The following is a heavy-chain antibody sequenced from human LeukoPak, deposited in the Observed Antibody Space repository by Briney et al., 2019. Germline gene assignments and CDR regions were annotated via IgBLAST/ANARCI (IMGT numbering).Heavy chain of an antibody. V-gene: IGHV3-23*01. CDR2: ISGSGGST. CDR3: AKDRTIFGVVTNFDY. D-gene: IGHD3-3*01. CDR1: GFTFSSYA. J-gene: IGHJ4*02. Sequence: GGSLRLSCAVSGFTFSSYAMSWVRQAPGKGLEWVSAISGSGGSTYYADSVKGRFTISRDNSKNTLYLQMNSLRAEDTAVYYCAKDRTIFGVVTNFDYWGQGTLVTVSS.